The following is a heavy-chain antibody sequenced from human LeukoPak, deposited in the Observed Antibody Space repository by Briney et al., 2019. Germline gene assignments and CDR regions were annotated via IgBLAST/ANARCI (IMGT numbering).Heavy chain of an antibody. J-gene: IGHJ6*03. CDR2: ISSSSSYI. Sequence: GGSLRLSCAASGFTFSSYSMNWVRQAPGKGLEWVSSISSSSSYIYYADSVKGRFTISRDNAKNSLYLQMNSLRAEDTAVYYCARDEVVVVAVHYYYYMDVWGKGTTVTVSS. D-gene: IGHD2-15*01. V-gene: IGHV3-21*01. CDR3: ARDEVVVVAVHYYYYMDV. CDR1: GFTFSSYS.